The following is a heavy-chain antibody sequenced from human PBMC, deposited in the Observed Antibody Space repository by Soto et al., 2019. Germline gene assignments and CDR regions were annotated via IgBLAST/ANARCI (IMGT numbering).Heavy chain of an antibody. J-gene: IGHJ6*02. CDR2: IYYSGST. CDR1: GCSISSGGYY. CDR3: SRDEAYSSGFTRYGMDV. Sequence: QVQLQESGPGLVKPSQTLSLTCTVSGCSISSGGYYWSWIRQHPGKGLEWIGYIYYSGSTYYNPYPKSRVTMSVDTSKIQFSLKLSSVTAADTAVYYCSRDEAYSSGFTRYGMDVWGQGTTVTVCS. D-gene: IGHD6-19*01. V-gene: IGHV4-31*03.